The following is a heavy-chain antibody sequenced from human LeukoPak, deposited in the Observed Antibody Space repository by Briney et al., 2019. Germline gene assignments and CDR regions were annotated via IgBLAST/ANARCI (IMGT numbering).Heavy chain of an antibody. CDR2: IYYSGST. J-gene: IGHJ3*02. CDR1: GSSISNYY. D-gene: IGHD6-13*01. V-gene: IGHV4-59*12. CDR3: ARGPIAAAGKSAFDI. Sequence: SETLSLTCTVSGSSISNYYWSWIRQPPGKGLEWIGYIYYSGSTNYNPSLKSRVTISIDTSKNQFSLKLSSVTAADTAVYYCARGPIAAAGKSAFDIWGQGTMVTVSS.